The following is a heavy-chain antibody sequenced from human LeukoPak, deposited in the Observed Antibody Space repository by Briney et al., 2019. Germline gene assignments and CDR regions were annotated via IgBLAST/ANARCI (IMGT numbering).Heavy chain of an antibody. CDR1: GGSINNY. J-gene: IGHJ4*02. CDR3: ARDRGLSGYRTTWLDY. Sequence: PSETLSLTCSVSGGSINNYWSWIRQPPGKGLEWIGYIYSRGSTDYNPSLKSRVTMSVDTSKNQFSLRLSSVTAADTGIYYCARDRGLSGYRTTWLDYWGQGALVTVSS. CDR2: IYSRGST. V-gene: IGHV4-59*01. D-gene: IGHD6-13*01.